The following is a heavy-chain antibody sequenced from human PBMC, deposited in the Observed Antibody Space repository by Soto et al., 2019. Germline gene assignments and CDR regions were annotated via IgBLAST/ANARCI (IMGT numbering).Heavy chain of an antibody. CDR3: ARDLADYYDESNNPYNAFDI. CDR2: INPRGGRT. J-gene: IGHJ3*02. CDR1: GYTFTNYY. D-gene: IGHD3-22*01. Sequence: QVHLVQSGAGAEVKKPGASVKVSCKASGYTFTNYYMHWVRQAPGQGLEWMGMINPRGGRTTYPQKFQGRVTMTTDTSTSTVYMELSSLRSEDTAVYYCARDLADYYDESNNPYNAFDIWGQGTMVTVSS. V-gene: IGHV1-46*03.